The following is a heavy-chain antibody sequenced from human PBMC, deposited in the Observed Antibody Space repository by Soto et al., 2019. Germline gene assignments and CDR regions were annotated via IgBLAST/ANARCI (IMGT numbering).Heavy chain of an antibody. V-gene: IGHV3-33*01. J-gene: IGHJ5*02. D-gene: IGHD3-10*01. Sequence: QVQLVESGGGVVHPGRSLRLSCAASGFNFSTYGMQWVRQAPGKGLEWGAHIWYDGSNKYYADSVKGRFTISRDNSKNTLYLQMDSLRPDDTAVYYCASASGATVSWGQGTLVTV. CDR1: GFNFSTYG. CDR2: IWYDGSNK. CDR3: ASASGATVS.